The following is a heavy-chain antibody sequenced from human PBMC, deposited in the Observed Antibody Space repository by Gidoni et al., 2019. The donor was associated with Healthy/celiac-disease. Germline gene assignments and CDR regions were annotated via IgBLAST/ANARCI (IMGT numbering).Heavy chain of an antibody. Sequence: QLQLQESGPGLVKPSETLSLTCTVSGGSISSSSSYWGWIRQPPGKGLEWIGSIYYSGSTYYNPSLKSRVTISVDTSKNQFSLKLSSVTAADTAVYYCARLVGPDYFDYWGQGTLVTVSS. CDR3: ARLVGPDYFDY. CDR1: GGSISSSSSY. J-gene: IGHJ4*02. CDR2: IYYSGST. V-gene: IGHV4-39*01.